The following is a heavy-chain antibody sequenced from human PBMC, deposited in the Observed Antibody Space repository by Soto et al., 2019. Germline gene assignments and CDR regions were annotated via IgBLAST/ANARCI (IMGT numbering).Heavy chain of an antibody. Sequence: SETLSLTCAVYGGSFSDYYWTLLRQPPGKGLEWIGEIHHSGSTNYNPSLKSRVTISLDTSKNQFSLKLSSVTAADAAVYYCASYGRGTYYYGYYFHHWGQGTPVTVSS. D-gene: IGHD3-10*01. CDR2: IHHSGST. J-gene: IGHJ4*02. V-gene: IGHV4-34*01. CDR1: GGSFSDYY. CDR3: ASYGRGTYYYGYYFHH.